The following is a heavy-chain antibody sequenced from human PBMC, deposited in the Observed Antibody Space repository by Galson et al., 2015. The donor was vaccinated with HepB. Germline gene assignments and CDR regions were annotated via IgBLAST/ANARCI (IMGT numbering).Heavy chain of an antibody. CDR3: AKDPYLYSALAGTMAGFDY. V-gene: IGHV3-30*18. CDR2: ISYDGSNK. Sequence: LRLSCAASGFTFSNYGMHWVRQAPGKGLEWVAVISYDGSNKYYADSVKGRFTISRDNSKNTLYLQMNSLRAEDTALYYCAKDPYLYSALAGTMAGFDYWGREPWSPSPQ. CDR1: GFTFSNYG. J-gene: IGHJ4*02. D-gene: IGHD6-19*01.